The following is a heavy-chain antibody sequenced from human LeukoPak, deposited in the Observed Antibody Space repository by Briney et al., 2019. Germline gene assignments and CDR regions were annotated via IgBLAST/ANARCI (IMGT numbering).Heavy chain of an antibody. Sequence: SSETLSLACTVSGGSISSSSYYWGWLRQPPGKGLEWIGSIYYSESTYYNPSLKSRVTISVDTSKNQFSLKLSSVTAADTAVYYCARHVSGDYDFWSGYQRPFDYWGQGTLVTVSS. CDR2: IYYSEST. V-gene: IGHV4-39*01. CDR3: ARHVSGDYDFWSGYQRPFDY. CDR1: GGSISSSSYY. D-gene: IGHD3-3*01. J-gene: IGHJ4*02.